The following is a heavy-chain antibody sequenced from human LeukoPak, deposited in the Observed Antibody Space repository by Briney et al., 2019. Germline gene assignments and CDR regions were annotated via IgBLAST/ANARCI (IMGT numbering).Heavy chain of an antibody. D-gene: IGHD2-21*02. CDR3: ARSDYCGGDCYSSLSNY. V-gene: IGHV3-21*01. CDR2: ISSTTTHI. CDR1: GFTLRTYS. Sequence: GGSLRLSCAASGFTLRTYSMNWVRQAPGKGLEWVSSISSTTTHIHYADSVKGRFTISRDNAKNSLYLQMNSLRAEDTAVYFCARSDYCGGDCYSSLSNYWGQGTLVTVSS. J-gene: IGHJ4*02.